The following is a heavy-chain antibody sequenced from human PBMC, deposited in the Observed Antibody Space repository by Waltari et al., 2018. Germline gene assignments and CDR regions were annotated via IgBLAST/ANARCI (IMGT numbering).Heavy chain of an antibody. D-gene: IGHD6-19*01. Sequence: QVQLQQWGAGLLKPSETLSLTCVVYGGSFSGYYWSWVRQPPGKGLEWIGEINTSGSTNYNPSLKSRITMSVDTSNQCSLKLSSVTAADTAVYYCARGPPGYSSGWYGLDVWGQGTTVTVSS. J-gene: IGHJ6*02. CDR1: GGSFSGYY. CDR3: ARGPPGYSSGWYGLDV. CDR2: INTSGST. V-gene: IGHV4-34*01.